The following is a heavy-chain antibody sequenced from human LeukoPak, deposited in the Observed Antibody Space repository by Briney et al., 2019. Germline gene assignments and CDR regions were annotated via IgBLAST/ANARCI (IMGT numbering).Heavy chain of an antibody. J-gene: IGHJ4*02. CDR1: GGTFSSYA. CDR3: ARVADYYGSGSYFDY. CDR2: IIPIFGTA. Sequence: ASVKVSCKASGGTFSSYAISWVRQAPGQGLEWLGGIIPIFGTANYAQKFQGRVTITTDESTSTAYMELSSLRSEDTAVYYCARVADYYGSGSYFDYWGQGTPVTVSS. D-gene: IGHD3-10*01. V-gene: IGHV1-69*05.